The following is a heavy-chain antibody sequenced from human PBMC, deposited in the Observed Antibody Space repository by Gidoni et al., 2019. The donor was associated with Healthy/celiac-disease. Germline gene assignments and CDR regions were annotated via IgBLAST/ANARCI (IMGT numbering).Heavy chain of an antibody. CDR2: INSDGSST. CDR3: AFPGAKKWVPYYFDY. V-gene: IGHV3-74*01. J-gene: IGHJ4*02. CDR1: GFTFSSYW. D-gene: IGHD1-26*01. Sequence: EVQLVESGGGLVQPGGSLRLSCAASGFTFSSYWMHWVRQAPGKGLVWVSRINSDGSSTSYADSVKGRFTISRDNAKNTLYLQMNSLRAEDTAVYYCAFPGAKKWVPYYFDYWGQGTLVTVSS.